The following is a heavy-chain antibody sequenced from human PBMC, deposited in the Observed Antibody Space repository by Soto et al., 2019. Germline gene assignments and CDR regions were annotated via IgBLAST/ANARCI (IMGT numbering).Heavy chain of an antibody. CDR1: GFTVSSNY. D-gene: IGHD5-18*01. J-gene: IGHJ6*02. Sequence: EVQLVESGGGLIQPGGSLRLSCAASGFTVSSNYMSWVRQAPGKGLEWVSVIYSGGSTYYADSVKGRFTISRDNSKNTLYLQMNSMRAEDTAVYYCAREWHYGYSYGNMDGWGQVTTVTVCS. CDR3: AREWHYGYSYGNMDG. CDR2: IYSGGST. V-gene: IGHV3-53*01.